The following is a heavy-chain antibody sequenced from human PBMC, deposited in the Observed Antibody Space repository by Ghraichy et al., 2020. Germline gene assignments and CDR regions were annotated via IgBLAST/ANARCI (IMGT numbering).Heavy chain of an antibody. Sequence: GGSLRLSCATSGFTFDTFAMSWVRQAPGKGLEWVSSISVSTTSAYYADSVKGRFTVSRDNSKDTLYLQMNTLRAEDTAVYYCAKGELLAVRLLYVWGRGTTV. J-gene: IGHJ6*02. CDR1: GFTFDTFA. V-gene: IGHV3-23*01. CDR3: AKGELLAVRLLYV. CDR2: ISVSTTSA. D-gene: IGHD2-15*01.